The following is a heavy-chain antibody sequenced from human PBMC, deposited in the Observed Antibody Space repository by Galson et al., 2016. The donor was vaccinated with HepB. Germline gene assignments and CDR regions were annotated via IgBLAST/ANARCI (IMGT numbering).Heavy chain of an antibody. Sequence: SLRLCCAASGSTFSLCGLQWARQAPGNGLEWHSYITTRSSTIHCADYVMGRFTISRDNARNSLYLQMNSLSAEDTAVYYCATGGSRGISDAFGFWGQGTMVTVSS. CDR3: ATGGSRGISDAFGF. J-gene: IGHJ3*01. V-gene: IGHV3-48*01. CDR1: GSTFSLCG. CDR2: ITTRSSTI. D-gene: IGHD3-16*01.